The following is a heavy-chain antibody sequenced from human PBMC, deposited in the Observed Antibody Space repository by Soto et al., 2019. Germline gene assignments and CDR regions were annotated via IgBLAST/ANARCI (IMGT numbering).Heavy chain of an antibody. J-gene: IGHJ5*02. CDR2: ISAYNGNT. CDR1: GYTFTSYG. CDR3: ARDGSSSGWYNNWFDP. D-gene: IGHD6-19*01. Sequence: ASVKVSCKASGYTFTSYGISWVRQAPGQGLEWMGWISAYNGNTNYAQKLRGRVTMTTDTSTSTAYMELRSLRSDDTAVYYCARDGSSSGWYNNWFDPWGQGTLVTVSS. V-gene: IGHV1-18*01.